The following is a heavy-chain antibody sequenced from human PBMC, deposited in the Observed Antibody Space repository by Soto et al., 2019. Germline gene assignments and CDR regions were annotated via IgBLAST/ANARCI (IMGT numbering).Heavy chain of an antibody. Sequence: GGSLRLSCAASGFTFSSYSMNWVRQAPGKGLEWVSSISSSSSYIYYAGSVKGRFTISRDNAKNSLYLQMNSLRAEDTAVYYCARGDFWSGYKDYWGQGTLVTVSS. J-gene: IGHJ4*02. V-gene: IGHV3-21*01. CDR2: ISSSSSYI. D-gene: IGHD3-3*01. CDR3: ARGDFWSGYKDY. CDR1: GFTFSSYS.